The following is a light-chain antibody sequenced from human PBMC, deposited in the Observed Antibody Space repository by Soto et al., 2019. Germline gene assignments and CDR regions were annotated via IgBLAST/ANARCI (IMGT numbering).Light chain of an antibody. J-gene: IGLJ2*01. CDR3: QVWDSGSGHRV. Sequence: SYELTQPPSVSVAPGRPATITCWGNNIGSRSVHWYQQMSGQAPLLVIYYDRDRPSGIPERFSGSNSGNTATLTINRVEAGDEADYYCQVWDSGSGHRVFGGGTKVTVL. CDR1: NIGSRS. V-gene: IGLV3-21*04. CDR2: YDR.